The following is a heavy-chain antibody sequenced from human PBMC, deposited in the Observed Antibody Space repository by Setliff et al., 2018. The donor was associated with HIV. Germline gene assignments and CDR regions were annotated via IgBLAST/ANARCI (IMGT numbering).Heavy chain of an antibody. CDR1: GGSITSGSYY. D-gene: IGHD1-26*01. V-gene: IGHV4-61*02. Sequence: SETLSLTCTVSGGSITSGSYYWSWIRQPAGKGLEWIGRFYTSGSTNYNPSLKSRVTMSVDTSKNQFSLKLSSVTAADTAVYYCARDRGSGSWFEFWGQGTLVTVSS. CDR3: ARDRGSGSWFEF. J-gene: IGHJ4*02. CDR2: FYTSGST.